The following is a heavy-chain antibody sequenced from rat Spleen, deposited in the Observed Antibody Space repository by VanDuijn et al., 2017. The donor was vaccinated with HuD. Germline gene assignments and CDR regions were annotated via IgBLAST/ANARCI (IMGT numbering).Heavy chain of an antibody. Sequence: EVQLVESGGGLVQPGRSLKLSCAASGFSFRDYAMAWVRQAPKKGLEWVATIIYDGSSTYYRDSVKGRFTISRDNAKSTLYLQMDSLRSEDTATYYCTTGPRILRLDWFAYWGQGTLVTVSS. CDR3: TTGPRILRLDWFAY. CDR2: IIYDGSST. V-gene: IGHV5-17*01. J-gene: IGHJ3*01. CDR1: GFSFRDYA. D-gene: IGHD1-6*01.